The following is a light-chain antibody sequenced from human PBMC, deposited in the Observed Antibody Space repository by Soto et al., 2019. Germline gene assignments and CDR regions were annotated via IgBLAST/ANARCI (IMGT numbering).Light chain of an antibody. V-gene: IGKV1-39*01. CDR3: QQSYSGPYT. CDR1: QSISNY. J-gene: IGKJ2*01. Sequence: DVQMTQSPSSLSVSVGDRVTITCRASQSISNYLNWYQQEPGRAPKLLVYAASNLQSGVPSRFSGRGSGTDFTLTISSLQPEDFATYYCQQSYSGPYTFGQGTKLEIK. CDR2: AAS.